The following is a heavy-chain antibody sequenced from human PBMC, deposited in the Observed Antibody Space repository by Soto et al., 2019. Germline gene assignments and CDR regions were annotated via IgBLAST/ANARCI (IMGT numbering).Heavy chain of an antibody. J-gene: IGHJ6*02. CDR2: VHPNSGGT. CDR3: AKELQRGMDV. Sequence: QVHLVQSGAEVKQPGASVKVSCKASGYTFSVYHMHWVRQAPGQGLEWMGWVHPNSGGTNYAQSFEGRVTMTRDTSINTAYMELSRLTSDDTAVYYCAKELQRGMDVWGQGTTVTASS. CDR1: GYTFSVYH. D-gene: IGHD4-4*01. V-gene: IGHV1-2*02.